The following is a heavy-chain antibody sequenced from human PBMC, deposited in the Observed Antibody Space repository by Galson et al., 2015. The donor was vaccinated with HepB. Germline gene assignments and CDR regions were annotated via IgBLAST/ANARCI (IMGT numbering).Heavy chain of an antibody. CDR3: ARDGIITTVNSRDYYYYGMDV. J-gene: IGHJ6*02. CDR2: INPSGGST. D-gene: IGHD4-11*01. V-gene: IGHV1-46*01. Sequence: SVKVSCKASGYTFTNYYMHWVRQAPGQGLEWMGIINPSGGSTNYAQKFQGRVTMTRDTSTSTVYMEVSSLRSEDTAVYYCARDGIITTVNSRDYYYYGMDVWGQGTTVTVSS. CDR1: GYTFTNYY.